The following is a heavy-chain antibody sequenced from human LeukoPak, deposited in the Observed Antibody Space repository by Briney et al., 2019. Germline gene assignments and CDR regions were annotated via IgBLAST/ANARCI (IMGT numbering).Heavy chain of an antibody. CDR2: IYYSGST. V-gene: IGHV4-39*01. CDR3: ARHTDENLEETTISP. CDR1: GGSISSRSYY. Sequence: PSETLSLTCTVSGGSISSRSYYWGWIRQPPGKGLEWIGNIYYSGSTFYNPSLKSRVTISVDTSKNQFSLKLSSVTAADTALYYCARHTDENLEETTISPWGQGTLVTVSS. D-gene: IGHD3-9*01. J-gene: IGHJ5*02.